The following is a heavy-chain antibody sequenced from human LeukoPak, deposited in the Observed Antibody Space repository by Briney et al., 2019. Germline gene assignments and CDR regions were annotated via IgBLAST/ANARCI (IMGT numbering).Heavy chain of an antibody. D-gene: IGHD3-22*01. CDR1: GYTFTGYY. Sequence: GASVKVSCKASGYTFTGYYMHWVRQAPGQGLEWMGWINPNSGGTNYAQKFQGRVTMTRDTSISTAYMELSRLRSDDTAVYYCARGHYYDSSGYYYGDAFDIWGQGTMVTVSS. CDR2: INPNSGGT. J-gene: IGHJ3*02. CDR3: ARGHYYDSSGYYYGDAFDI. V-gene: IGHV1-2*02.